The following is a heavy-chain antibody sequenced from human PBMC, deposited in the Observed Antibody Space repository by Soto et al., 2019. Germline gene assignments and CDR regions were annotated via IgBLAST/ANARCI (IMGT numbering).Heavy chain of an antibody. CDR3: ANPGYSSSWYVIAY. Sequence: GGSLRLSCAASGFTFSSYAMSWVRQAPGKGLEWVSAISGSGGSTYYADSVKGRFTISRDNSKNTLYLQMNSLRAEDTAVYYCANPGYSSSWYVIAYWGQGTLVTVSS. D-gene: IGHD6-13*01. V-gene: IGHV3-23*01. CDR2: ISGSGGST. J-gene: IGHJ4*02. CDR1: GFTFSSYA.